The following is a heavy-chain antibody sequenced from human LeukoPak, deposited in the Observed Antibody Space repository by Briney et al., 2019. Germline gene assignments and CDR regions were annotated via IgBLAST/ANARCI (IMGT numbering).Heavy chain of an antibody. V-gene: IGHV5-51*01. Sequence: GESLKISCKGSGYSFPSYWIGWVRQMPGKGLEWMGIIYPRDSDTRYSPSFQGQVTISADKSINTAYLQWSSLKASDTAIYYCGKVVAGIRCFDSWGKEPLVTSPQ. CDR3: GKVVAGIRCFDS. CDR1: GYSFPSYW. J-gene: IGHJ4*02. CDR2: IYPRDSDT. D-gene: IGHD6-19*01.